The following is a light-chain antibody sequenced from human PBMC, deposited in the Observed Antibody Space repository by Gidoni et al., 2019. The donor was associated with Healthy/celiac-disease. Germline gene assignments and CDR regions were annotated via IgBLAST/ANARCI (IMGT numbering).Light chain of an antibody. Sequence: EILLTQSPGTLSLSPGERATLSCRASQRVSSSYLAWYQQIPGQAPRLLIYGASSRATGIPDRFSGSGSGTDFTLTISRLEPEDFAVYYCQPYEPKTFGQGTKVEIK. CDR1: QRVSSSY. V-gene: IGKV3-20*01. CDR2: GAS. CDR3: QPYEPKT. J-gene: IGKJ1*01.